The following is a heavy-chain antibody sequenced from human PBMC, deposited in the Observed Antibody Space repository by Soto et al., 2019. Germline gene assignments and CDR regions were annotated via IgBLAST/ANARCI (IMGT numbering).Heavy chain of an antibody. CDR1: TVSIIASH. J-gene: IGHJ4*02. CDR2: IYYRGST. V-gene: IGHV4-59*01. Sequence: PSDTLSLTCTVSTVSIIASHWSWIRQLPGQSLQRNGYIYYRGSTNYNPSLKSRVTISVDTSKNQFSLKLTSVTAADTAVYYCARDGGFCSSTSCYSFDNWGQGTLVTVSS. D-gene: IGHD2-2*02. CDR3: ARDGGFCSSTSCYSFDN.